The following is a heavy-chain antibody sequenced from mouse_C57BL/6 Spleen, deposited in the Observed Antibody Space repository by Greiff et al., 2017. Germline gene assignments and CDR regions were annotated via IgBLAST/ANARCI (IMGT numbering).Heavy chain of an antibody. CDR1: GYTFTSYW. Sequence: QVQLQQPGAELVKPGASVKVSCKASGYTFTSYWMHWVKQRPGQGLEWIGRIHPSDSDTNSNQKFKGKATLTVDKSSSTAYMQLSSLTSEDSAVYYCAIRRGYYGSSRYYAMHYWGQGTSVTVSS. V-gene: IGHV1-74*01. J-gene: IGHJ4*01. CDR3: AIRRGYYGSSRYYAMHY. CDR2: IHPSDSDT. D-gene: IGHD1-1*01.